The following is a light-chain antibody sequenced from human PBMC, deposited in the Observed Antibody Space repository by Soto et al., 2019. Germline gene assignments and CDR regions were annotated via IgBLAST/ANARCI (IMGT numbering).Light chain of an antibody. CDR3: QQYGRSRA. J-gene: IGKJ1*01. CDR1: QSVSGSY. V-gene: IGKV3-20*01. Sequence: EIVLTQSPGTLSLSPGERATLSCRASQSVSGSYLAWYQQKPGQAPRLLVYDASNRATGIPDRFSGSGSGTDFTLTISRLEPEDFAVYYCQQYGRSRAFGQGTRVEIK. CDR2: DAS.